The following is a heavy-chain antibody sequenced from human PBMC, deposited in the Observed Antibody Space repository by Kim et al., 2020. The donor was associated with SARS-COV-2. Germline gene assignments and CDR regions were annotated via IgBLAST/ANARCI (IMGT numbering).Heavy chain of an antibody. V-gene: IGHV3-64D*09. CDR2: ISSNGGST. CDR1: GFTFSSYA. CDR3: APTGLVSLLRGYSYGE. Sequence: GWSLRLSCSASGFTFSSYAMHWVRQAPGKGLEYVSAISSNGGSTYYADSVKGRFTISRDNSKNTLYLQMSSLRAEDTAVYYCAPTGLVSLLRGYSYGEGGQGTLVTVSS. D-gene: IGHD5-18*01. J-gene: IGHJ4*02.